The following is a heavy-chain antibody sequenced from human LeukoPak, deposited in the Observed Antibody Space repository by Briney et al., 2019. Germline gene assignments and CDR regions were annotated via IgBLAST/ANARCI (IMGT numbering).Heavy chain of an antibody. CDR1: GYTLTELS. Sequence: GASVKVSCKXSGYTLTELSMHWVRQAPGKGLEWMGGFDPEDGETIYAQKFQGRVTMTEDTSTDTAYMELSSLRSEDTAVYYCATDRIAAGLFDYWGQGTLVTVSS. D-gene: IGHD6-6*01. V-gene: IGHV1-24*01. J-gene: IGHJ4*02. CDR3: ATDRIAAGLFDY. CDR2: FDPEDGET.